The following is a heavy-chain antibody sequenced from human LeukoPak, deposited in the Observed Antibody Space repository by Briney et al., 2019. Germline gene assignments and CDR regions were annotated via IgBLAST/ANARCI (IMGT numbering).Heavy chain of an antibody. V-gene: IGHV3-23*01. D-gene: IGHD1-14*01. CDR2: IGSDSGGI. Sequence: GGSLRLSCAASGFTFSSFAMIWVRQAPGKGLQWVSVIGSDSGGIVYADSVKGRFTISRDNSNNTLYLQMNSLRADDTAVYYCAKYRTTNAPPRDFDYWGQGTLVTVSS. CDR1: GFTFSSFA. J-gene: IGHJ4*02. CDR3: AKYRTTNAPPRDFDY.